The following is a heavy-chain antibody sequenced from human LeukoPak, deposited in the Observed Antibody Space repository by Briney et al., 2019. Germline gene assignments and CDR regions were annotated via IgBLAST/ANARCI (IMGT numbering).Heavy chain of an antibody. CDR1: GFTFSSYA. CDR2: ISYDGSNK. D-gene: IGHD3-10*01. J-gene: IGHJ4*02. Sequence: PGGSLKLSCAASGFTFSSYAMHWVRQAPGKGLEWVAVISYDGSNKYYADSVKGRFTISRDNSKNTLYLQMNSLRAEDTAVYYCARGPGSYPDYWGQGTLVTVSS. CDR3: ARGPGSYPDY. V-gene: IGHV3-30*04.